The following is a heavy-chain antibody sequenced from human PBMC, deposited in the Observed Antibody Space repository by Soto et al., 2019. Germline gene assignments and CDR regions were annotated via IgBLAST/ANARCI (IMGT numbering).Heavy chain of an antibody. J-gene: IGHJ4*02. D-gene: IGHD5-18*01. V-gene: IGHV3-30*18. CDR2: ISYDGSKK. Sequence: QVQLVESGGGVVQPGRSLRLSCAASGFTFSSYGMHWVRQAPGKGLEWVAVISYDGSKKYYADSVKGRFTISRDNSKNTLYLQMSSLRAEDTAVDYCAKGFPYSVMDYWGQGTLVTVSS. CDR1: GFTFSSYG. CDR3: AKGFPYSVMDY.